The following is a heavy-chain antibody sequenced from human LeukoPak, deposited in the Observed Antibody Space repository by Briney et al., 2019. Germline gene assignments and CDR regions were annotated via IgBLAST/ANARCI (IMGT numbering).Heavy chain of an antibody. V-gene: IGHV3-33*01. Sequence: GRSLRLSCAASGFTFSSYGMHWVRQAPGKGLEWVAVIWYDGSNKYYADSVKGRFTISRDNSKNTLYLQMNSLRAEDTAVYYCARGARRTVDHEYYYYGMDVWGQGTTVTVSS. J-gene: IGHJ6*02. CDR2: IWYDGSNK. CDR3: ARGARRTVDHEYYYYGMDV. CDR1: GFTFSSYG. D-gene: IGHD4-23*01.